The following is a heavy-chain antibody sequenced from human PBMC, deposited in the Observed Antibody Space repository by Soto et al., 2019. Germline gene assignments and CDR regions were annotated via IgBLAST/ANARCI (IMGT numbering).Heavy chain of an antibody. CDR3: GKRRKGLEGFDF. Sequence: QVRLQESGPGLVQPSEILSLTCTISGGGIDFNYWNWIRQPPGKGLEWIGYTHFSGTTNYSPSLRGRVIISVDTPANRFSVSLGSMTAADKAVYFCGKRRKGLEGFDFWGQGTLVTASS. J-gene: IGHJ4*02. CDR1: GGGIDFNY. V-gene: IGHV4-59*12. CDR2: THFSGTT.